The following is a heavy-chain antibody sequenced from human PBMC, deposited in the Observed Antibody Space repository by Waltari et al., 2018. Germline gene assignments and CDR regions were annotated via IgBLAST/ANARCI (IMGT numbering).Heavy chain of an antibody. CDR3: ARRGRGEEGRWFDP. Sequence: EVQLVQSGAEVKKPGESLKISCQDSGYTFTSQWIAWVRQLPGKGLEGIGSISPGDSDTRYSPSFQGQVTISADKSISTAYLQWSSLKASDTAIYDCARRGRGEEGRWFDPWGQGTLVTVSS. CDR2: ISPGDSDT. D-gene: IGHD2-15*01. V-gene: IGHV5-51*01. CDR1: GYTFTSQW. J-gene: IGHJ5*02.